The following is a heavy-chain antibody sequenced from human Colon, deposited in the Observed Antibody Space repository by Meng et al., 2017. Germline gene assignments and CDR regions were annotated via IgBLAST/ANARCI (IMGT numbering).Heavy chain of an antibody. J-gene: IGHJ4*02. Sequence: QVRREGSGPGPVEPSGTLSLTCVVSGGSITSYNYWSWVRQPPDKALEWIGQIDLGGSPNYNPSLRSRVTMSLDISKNQLSLSLRSVAAADTAVYYCARHGGYHFDSWGQGALVTVSS. D-gene: IGHD4-17*01. CDR2: IDLGGSP. CDR1: GGSITSYNY. V-gene: IGHV4-4*02. CDR3: ARHGGYHFDS.